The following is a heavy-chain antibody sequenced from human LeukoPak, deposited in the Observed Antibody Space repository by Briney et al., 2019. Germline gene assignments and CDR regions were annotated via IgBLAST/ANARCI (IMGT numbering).Heavy chain of an antibody. J-gene: IGHJ4*02. D-gene: IGHD3-10*01. CDR1: GFTFSDYY. V-gene: IGHV3-11*01. CDR2: ISSSGSTI. Sequence: GGSLRLSCAASGFTFSDYYMSWIRQAPGKGLEWVSYISSSGSTIYYADSVKGRFTISRDNAKNSLYLQMNSLRAEDTAVYYCARAAITMVRGVGYFDYWGQGTLVTVSS. CDR3: ARAAITMVRGVGYFDY.